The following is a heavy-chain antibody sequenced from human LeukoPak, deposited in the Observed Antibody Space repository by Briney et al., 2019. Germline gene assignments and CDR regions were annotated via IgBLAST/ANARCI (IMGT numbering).Heavy chain of an antibody. Sequence: SETLSLTCAVYGGSFSGYYWSWIRQPPGKGLEWIGEINHSGSTNYNPSLKSRVTISVDTSKNQFSLKLSSVTAADTAVYYCARTSSSWSRWFDPWGQGTLVTVSS. V-gene: IGHV4-34*01. CDR1: GGSFSGYY. D-gene: IGHD6-13*01. CDR2: INHSGST. CDR3: ARTSSSWSRWFDP. J-gene: IGHJ5*02.